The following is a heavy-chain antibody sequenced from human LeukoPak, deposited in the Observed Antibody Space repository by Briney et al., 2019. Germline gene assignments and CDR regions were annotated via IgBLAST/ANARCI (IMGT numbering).Heavy chain of an antibody. Sequence: SETLSLTCAVYGGSFSGYYWSWIRQPPGKGLEWIGEINHSGSTNYNPSLKSRVTISVDTSKNQFSLKLSSATAADTAVYYCARLGYCSSTSCYRSGRGIDYWGQGTLVTVSS. V-gene: IGHV4-34*01. CDR2: INHSGST. CDR1: GGSFSGYY. CDR3: ARLGYCSSTSCYRSGRGIDY. D-gene: IGHD2-2*01. J-gene: IGHJ4*02.